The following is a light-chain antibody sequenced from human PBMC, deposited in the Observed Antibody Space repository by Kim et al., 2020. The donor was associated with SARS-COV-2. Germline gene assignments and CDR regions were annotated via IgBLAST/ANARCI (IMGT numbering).Light chain of an antibody. J-gene: IGLJ2*01. CDR2: DNN. Sequence: GQKVTITCPGSSPNIGTKYESWYQQFPGTAPKLLNYDNNKRPSGIPDRFSGSKSGTSATLGITGLQTGDEADYYCGTWDSILNAVVFGGGTQLTVL. V-gene: IGLV1-51*01. CDR3: GTWDSILNAVV. CDR1: SPNIGTKY.